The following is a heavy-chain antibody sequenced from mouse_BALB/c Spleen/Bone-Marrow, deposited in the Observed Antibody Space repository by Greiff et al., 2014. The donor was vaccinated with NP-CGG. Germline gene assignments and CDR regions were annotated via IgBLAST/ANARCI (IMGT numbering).Heavy chain of an antibody. D-gene: IGHD2-13*01. Sequence: QVQLKESGPELVKPGASVRISCKASGYTFTSYYIHWVKQRPGQGLEWIGWIYSGSVNTKYNEKFKGKATLTADKSSSTAYMQLSSLTSEDSAVYFCARRGLLEDAMDYWGQGTSVTVSS. CDR3: ARRGLLEDAMDY. CDR1: GYTFTSYY. CDR2: IYSGSVNT. J-gene: IGHJ4*01. V-gene: IGHV1S56*01.